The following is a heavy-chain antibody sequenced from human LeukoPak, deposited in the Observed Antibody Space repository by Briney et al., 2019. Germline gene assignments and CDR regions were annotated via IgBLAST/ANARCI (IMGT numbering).Heavy chain of an antibody. Sequence: PGGSLRLSCAASGFTFSSYWMTWVRQAPGKGLEWVANIKQDGSEKYYVDSVKGRFTISRDNAKNSLYLQMDSLRAEDTAMYFCARDRGWGLRFLDYRGQGTLVTVSS. J-gene: IGHJ4*02. CDR3: ARDRGWGLRFLDY. CDR2: IKQDGSEK. D-gene: IGHD4-17*01. V-gene: IGHV3-7*01. CDR1: GFTFSSYW.